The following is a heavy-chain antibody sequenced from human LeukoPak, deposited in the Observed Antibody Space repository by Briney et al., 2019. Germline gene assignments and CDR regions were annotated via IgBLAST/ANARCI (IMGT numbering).Heavy chain of an antibody. CDR3: AGERYSSSSPFDY. V-gene: IGHV1-69*04. D-gene: IGHD6-6*01. CDR2: IIPILGIA. Sequence: SVKVSCKASGGTFSSYAISWVRQATGQGLEWMGRIIPILGIANYAQKFQGRVTITADKSTSTAYMELSRLRSEDTAVYYCAGERYSSSSPFDYWGQGTLVTVSS. J-gene: IGHJ4*02. CDR1: GGTFSSYA.